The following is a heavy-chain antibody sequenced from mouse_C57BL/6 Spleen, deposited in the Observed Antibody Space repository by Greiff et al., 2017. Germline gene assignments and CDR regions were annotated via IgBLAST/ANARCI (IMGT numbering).Heavy chain of an antibody. CDR2: ISDGGSYT. J-gene: IGHJ1*03. V-gene: IGHV5-4*01. CDR1: GFTFSSYA. Sequence: VQLKESGGGLVKPGGSLKLSCAASGFTFSSYAMSWVRQTPEKRLEWVATISDGGSYTYYPDNVKGRFTISRDNAKNNLYLQMSHLKSEDTDMYCCAILYGSSSLGFDVWGTGTTVTVSS. CDR3: AILYGSSSLGFDV. D-gene: IGHD1-1*01.